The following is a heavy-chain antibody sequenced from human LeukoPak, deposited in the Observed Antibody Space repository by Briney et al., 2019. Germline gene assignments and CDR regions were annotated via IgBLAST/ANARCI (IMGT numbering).Heavy chain of an antibody. V-gene: IGHV4-30-4*01. CDR1: GGSISSGDYY. CDR3: ASNVWFGEFTHAFDI. J-gene: IGHJ3*02. CDR2: IYYGGST. D-gene: IGHD3-10*01. Sequence: SETLSLTCTVSGGSISSGDYYWSWIRQPPGKGLEWIGYIYYGGSTYYNPSLKSRVTISVDTSKNQFSLKLSSVTAADTAVYYCASNVWFGEFTHAFDIWGQGTMVTVSS.